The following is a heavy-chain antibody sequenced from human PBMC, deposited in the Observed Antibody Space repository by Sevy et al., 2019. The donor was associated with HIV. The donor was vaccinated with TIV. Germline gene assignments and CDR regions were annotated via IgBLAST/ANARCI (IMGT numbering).Heavy chain of an antibody. CDR3: ARVGNYDILTGLGTWYYYGMDV. D-gene: IGHD3-9*01. J-gene: IGHJ6*02. V-gene: IGHV3-53*01. Sequence: GGSLRLSCAASGFTVSSNYMSWVRQAPGKGLEWVSVIYSGGSTYYADSVKGRFTISRDNSKNTLYLQMNGLRAEDTAVYYGARVGNYDILTGLGTWYYYGMDVWGQGTTVTVSS. CDR2: IYSGGST. CDR1: GFTVSSNY.